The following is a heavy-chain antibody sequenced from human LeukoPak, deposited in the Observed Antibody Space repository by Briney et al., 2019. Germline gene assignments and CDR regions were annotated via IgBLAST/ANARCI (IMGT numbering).Heavy chain of an antibody. J-gene: IGHJ4*02. D-gene: IGHD6-19*01. Sequence: PGGSLRLSCAASGFTFSDHYMDWVRQAPGKGLEWVANIKQDGSEKYYVDSVKGRFTISRDNAKNSLYLQMNSLRAEDTAVYYCARGAQYSSGCDYWGQGTLDTVSS. CDR1: GFTFSDHY. CDR3: ARGAQYSSGCDY. V-gene: IGHV3-7*01. CDR2: IKQDGSEK.